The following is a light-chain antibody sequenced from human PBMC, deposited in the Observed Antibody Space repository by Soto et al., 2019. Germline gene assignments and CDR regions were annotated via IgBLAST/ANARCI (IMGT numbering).Light chain of an antibody. Sequence: LVTQSPAAMSVSTGESATLSCRASQNIYYNVAWYQQKAGQAPRLLIYGASTRATGIPARFSGSGTGTDFTLTISDAQPVDFAVYYCHQRQIWPRTFAQGTKVDIK. CDR3: HQRQIWPRT. CDR2: GAS. J-gene: IGKJ1*01. CDR1: QNIYYN. V-gene: IGKV3-15*01.